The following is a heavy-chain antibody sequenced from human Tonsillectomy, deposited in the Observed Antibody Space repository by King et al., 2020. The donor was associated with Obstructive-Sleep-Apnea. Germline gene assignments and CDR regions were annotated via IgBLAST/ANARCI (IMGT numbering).Heavy chain of an antibody. CDR1: GGSISSYY. CDR3: VRYCGGGSCYTDDAFDI. J-gene: IGHJ3*02. Sequence: QLQESGPGLVKPSETLSLTCTVSGGSISSYYWSWIRQPPGKGLEWIVYIYYSGSTNYNPSLKSRVTISVDTSKSQFSLKLSSVTAADTAVYYCVRYCGGGSCYTDDAFDIWGQGTMVTVSS. V-gene: IGHV4-59*08. D-gene: IGHD2-15*01. CDR2: IYYSGST.